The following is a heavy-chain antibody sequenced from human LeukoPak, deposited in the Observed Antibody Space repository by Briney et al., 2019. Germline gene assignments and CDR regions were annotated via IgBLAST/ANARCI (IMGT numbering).Heavy chain of an antibody. CDR1: GFTFSSYS. D-gene: IGHD3-3*02. V-gene: IGHV3-21*01. CDR2: ISSSSSYI. Sequence: GGSLRLSCAASGFTFSSYSMNWVCQAPGKGLEWVSSISSSSSYIYYADSVKGRFTISRDNAKNSLYLQMNSLRAEDTAVYYCAKDTLADNWFDPWGQGTLVTVSS. CDR3: AKDTLADNWFDP. J-gene: IGHJ5*02.